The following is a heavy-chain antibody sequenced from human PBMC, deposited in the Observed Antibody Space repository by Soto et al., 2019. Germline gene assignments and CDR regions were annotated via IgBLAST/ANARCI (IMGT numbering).Heavy chain of an antibody. CDR1: GLSISSGDW. CDR3: ARDQGSHPGD. CDR2: IHHSGSA. D-gene: IGHD6-13*01. J-gene: IGHJ4*02. V-gene: IGHV4-4*02. Sequence: QVQLQESGPGLVRPSGTVSLTCAVSGLSISSGDWWSWVRQPPGKGLEWIGEIHHSGSANYNPSLKGRVPLSVVPSKDLFSLTLISVTAADTAFYYCARDQGSHPGDWGQGTLVSVSS.